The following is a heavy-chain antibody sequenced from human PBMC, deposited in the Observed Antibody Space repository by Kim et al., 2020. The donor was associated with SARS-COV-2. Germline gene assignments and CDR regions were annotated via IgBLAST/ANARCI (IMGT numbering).Heavy chain of an antibody. D-gene: IGHD3-10*01. V-gene: IGHV4-34*01. CDR3: ARDVTRGAFDI. CDR2: T. Sequence: TNYNPSLKSRGTISVDTSKNQFSLKLSSVTAADTAVYYCARDVTRGAFDIWGQGTMVTVSS. J-gene: IGHJ3*02.